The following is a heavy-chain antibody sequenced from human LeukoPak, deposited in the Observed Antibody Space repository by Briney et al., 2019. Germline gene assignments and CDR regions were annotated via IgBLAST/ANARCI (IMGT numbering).Heavy chain of an antibody. J-gene: IGHJ4*02. CDR1: GFTFSSYN. Sequence: GGSLRLSCAASGFTFSSYNMNWVRQAPGKGLEWVSSISSSSSYIYYADSAKGRFTISRDNAKNSLYLQMNSLRAEDTAVYYCARDSVDIVATIAFDYWGQGTLVTVSS. D-gene: IGHD5-12*01. V-gene: IGHV3-21*01. CDR2: ISSSSSYI. CDR3: ARDSVDIVATIAFDY.